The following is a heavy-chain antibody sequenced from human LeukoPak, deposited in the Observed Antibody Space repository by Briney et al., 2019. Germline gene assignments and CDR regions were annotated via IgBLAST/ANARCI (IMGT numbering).Heavy chain of an antibody. D-gene: IGHD6-19*01. J-gene: IGHJ4*02. CDR3: AGVTGIAVAGTYY. CDR2: INHSGST. Sequence: SETLSLTCAVYGGSFSGYYWSWIRQPPGKGLEWIGEINHSGSTNYNPSLKSRVTISVDTSKNQFSLKLSSVTAADTAVYYCAGVTGIAVAGTYYWGQGTLVTVSS. V-gene: IGHV4-34*01. CDR1: GGSFSGYY.